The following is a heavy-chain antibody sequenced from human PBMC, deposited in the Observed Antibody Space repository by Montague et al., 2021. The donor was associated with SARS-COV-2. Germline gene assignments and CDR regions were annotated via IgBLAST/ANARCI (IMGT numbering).Heavy chain of an antibody. J-gene: IGHJ4*02. CDR3: VGDAYDPLDGH. V-gene: IGHV4-61*02. D-gene: IGHD3-3*01. Sequence: TLSLTCTVSGGAISDGNYYWSWVRQPAGKGLEWIGRIYVTGNSKSTPSLKSRVTMSIDTAKHQFYLNVTSVTAADTAVYYCVGDAYDPLDGHWGQGTLVTVSS. CDR1: GGAISDGNYY. CDR2: IYVTGNS.